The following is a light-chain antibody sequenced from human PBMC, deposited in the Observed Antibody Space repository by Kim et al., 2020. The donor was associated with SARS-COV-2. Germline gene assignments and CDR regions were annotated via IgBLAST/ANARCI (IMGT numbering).Light chain of an antibody. J-gene: IGLJ2*01. Sequence: QSALTQPASVSGSPGQSITISCTGTSSDVGAYKYVSWYQQHPGKAPKLMIYDVSNRPSGVSNRFSGSKSGNTASLTISGLQAEDEADYYCSSYTSSNTQVFGGGTKVTVL. CDR1: SSDVGAYKY. CDR3: SSYTSSNTQV. CDR2: DVS. V-gene: IGLV2-14*03.